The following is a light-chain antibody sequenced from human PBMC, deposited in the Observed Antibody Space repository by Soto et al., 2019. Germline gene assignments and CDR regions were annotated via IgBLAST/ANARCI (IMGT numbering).Light chain of an antibody. CDR1: SSDVGGYNF. CDR3: SSFAGGNNLL. J-gene: IGLJ2*01. Sequence: QSVLTQPASVSGSPGQSVTISCTGTSSDVGGYNFVSWYQQHPGKAPKLLIYEVSKRPSGVPDRFSGSKSDNTASLTVSGLQAEDEADYYCSSFAGGNNLLFGGGTKLTVL. CDR2: EVS. V-gene: IGLV2-8*01.